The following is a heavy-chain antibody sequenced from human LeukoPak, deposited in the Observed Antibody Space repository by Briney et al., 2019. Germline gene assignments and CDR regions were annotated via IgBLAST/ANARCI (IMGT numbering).Heavy chain of an antibody. CDR1: GFTFSSYW. V-gene: IGHV3-7*01. Sequence: GGSLRLSCAASGFTFSSYWMSWVRQAPGKGLEWVANIKQDGSEKYYVDSVKGRFTISRDNAKNSLYLQMNSLRAEDTAVYYCARDRLPDTVIMLYYYYGMDVWGQGTTVTVSS. CDR2: IKQDGSEK. D-gene: IGHD4-11*01. CDR3: ARDRLPDTVIMLYYYYGMDV. J-gene: IGHJ6*02.